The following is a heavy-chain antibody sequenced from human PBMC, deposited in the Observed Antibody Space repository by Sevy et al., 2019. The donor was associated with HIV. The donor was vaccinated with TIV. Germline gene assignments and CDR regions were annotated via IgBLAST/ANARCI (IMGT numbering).Heavy chain of an antibody. D-gene: IGHD4-17*01. CDR3: ARPRANYVDHYFFYAMDV. Sequence: GGCLRLSCAASGFAFSNYYAMHWVRQAPGKGLEWGALISYDGSDTYYAYSVKGRFTVSRDNFKNTLFLQMNSLTTEDTAVYYCARPRANYVDHYFFYAMDVWGQGTTVTVSS. CDR2: ISYDGSDT. CDR1: GFAFSNYYA. J-gene: IGHJ6*02. V-gene: IGHV3-30-3*01.